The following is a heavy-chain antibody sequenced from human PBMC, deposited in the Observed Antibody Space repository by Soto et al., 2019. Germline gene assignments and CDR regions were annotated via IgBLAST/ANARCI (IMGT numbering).Heavy chain of an antibody. V-gene: IGHV1-69*06. CDR1: GGPFSSYA. Sequence: VKVSCNAAGGPFSSYAIIWVRQAPGQGLEWMGGIIPIFGTANYAQKFQGRVTITADKSTSTAYMELSSLRSEDTAVYYCARGRRSWLKFRVHYGMDVWGQGTTVTV. J-gene: IGHJ6*02. CDR2: IIPIFGTA. CDR3: ARGRRSWLKFRVHYGMDV. D-gene: IGHD3-10*01.